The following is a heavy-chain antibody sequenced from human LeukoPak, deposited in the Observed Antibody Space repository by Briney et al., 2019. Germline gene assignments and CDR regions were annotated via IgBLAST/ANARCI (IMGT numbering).Heavy chain of an antibody. J-gene: IGHJ4*02. V-gene: IGHV3-21*01. D-gene: IGHD5-18*01. CDR3: ARESGYSYAYDY. Sequence: GESLKISCAASGFTFSTYSMNWVRQAPGKGLEWVTSISSSSSNIYYADSVKGRFTISRDNAKNSLYLQMNSLRAEDTAVYYCARESGYSYAYDYWGQGTLVTVSS. CDR2: ISSSSSNI. CDR1: GFTFSTYS.